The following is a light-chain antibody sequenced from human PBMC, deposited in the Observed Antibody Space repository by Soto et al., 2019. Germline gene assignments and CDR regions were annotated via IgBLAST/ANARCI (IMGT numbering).Light chain of an antibody. Sequence: QSVLTQPASVSASPGQSITISCTGISSDIGAYNYISWYQQHPGKAPKLMIYEVTNRPSGISNRFSGSRSGNTASLSISGLQAEDEADYYCSSFSSAIAFVFGTGTKLTVL. V-gene: IGLV2-14*01. CDR1: SSDIGAYNY. J-gene: IGLJ1*01. CDR3: SSFSSAIAFV. CDR2: EVT.